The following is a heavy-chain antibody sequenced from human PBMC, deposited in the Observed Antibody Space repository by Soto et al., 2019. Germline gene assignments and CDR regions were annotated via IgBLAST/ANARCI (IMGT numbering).Heavy chain of an antibody. J-gene: IGHJ4*02. Sequence: GGSLRLSCAASGFTFSSYAMTWVRQAPGKGLEWVSGIRATADSPYYADSVKGRFTISRDNSKNTLYLQMNSLRAEDTAVYYCAKNDRSSWYFIDYWGQGTLVTVSS. CDR3: AKNDRSSWYFIDY. CDR2: IRATADSP. V-gene: IGHV3-23*01. CDR1: GFTFSSYA. D-gene: IGHD6-13*01.